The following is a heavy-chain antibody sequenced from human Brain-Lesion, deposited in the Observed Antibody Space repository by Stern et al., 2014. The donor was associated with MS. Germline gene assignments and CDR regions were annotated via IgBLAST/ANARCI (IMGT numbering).Heavy chain of an antibody. CDR3: ARGSREVLLPRFYFDY. J-gene: IGHJ4*02. Sequence: VQLVESGPGLVKPSQTLSLTCTVSGGSISSGNYYWSWIRQPPGKGLEWIGSIYHSGSPYYNPPLKSRVTTSIDTSKNQFSLKLSSVTAADTAVYYCARGSREVLLPRFYFDYWGQGTLVTVSS. CDR2: IYHSGSP. CDR1: GGSISSGNYY. V-gene: IGHV4-31*03. D-gene: IGHD3-3*01.